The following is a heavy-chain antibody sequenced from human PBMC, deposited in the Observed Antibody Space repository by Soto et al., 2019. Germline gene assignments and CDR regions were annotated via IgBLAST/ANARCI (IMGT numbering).Heavy chain of an antibody. V-gene: IGHV1-18*01. Sequence: ASVKVSCKTSGYTFTSYGISWVRQALGQGLEWMGWISAYNGNTNYAQKLQGRVTMTTDTSTSTAYMELRSLRSDDTAVYYCARGWHYYDSSGYYYDAFDIWGQGTMVTVSS. CDR3: ARGWHYYDSSGYYYDAFDI. J-gene: IGHJ3*02. CDR2: ISAYNGNT. D-gene: IGHD3-22*01. CDR1: GYTFTSYG.